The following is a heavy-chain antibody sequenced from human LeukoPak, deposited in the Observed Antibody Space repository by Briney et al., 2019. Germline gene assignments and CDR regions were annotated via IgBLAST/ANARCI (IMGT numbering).Heavy chain of an antibody. J-gene: IGHJ4*02. D-gene: IGHD2-2*01. V-gene: IGHV3-23*01. CDR1: GFTFSNYA. Sequence: GGSLRLSCAASGFTFSNYAMSWVRQAPGKGLEWVSVISGSGGSTFYADSVKGRFTISRDNSKNTLYLQMNSLRAEDTAVYYCARDAVRYCSSTSCYCDYWGQGTLVTVSS. CDR2: ISGSGGST. CDR3: ARDAVRYCSSTSCYCDY.